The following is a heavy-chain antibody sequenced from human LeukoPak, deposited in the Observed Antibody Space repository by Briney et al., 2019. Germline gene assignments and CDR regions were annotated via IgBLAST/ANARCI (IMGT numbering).Heavy chain of an antibody. CDR1: GGSFSGYY. J-gene: IGHJ4*02. CDR2: INHSGST. CDR3: ARGEFEEWLRFFDY. Sequence: SETLSLTCAVYGGSFSGYYWSWIRQPPGNRLELMGEINHSGSTNYNPSLKSRVTISVDTSKNQFSLQLSSVTAADTAVYYCARGEFEEWLRFFDYWGQGTLVTVSS. V-gene: IGHV4-34*01. D-gene: IGHD5-12*01.